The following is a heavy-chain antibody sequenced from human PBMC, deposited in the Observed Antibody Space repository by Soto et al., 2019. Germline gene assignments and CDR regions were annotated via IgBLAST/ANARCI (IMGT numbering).Heavy chain of an antibody. CDR1: GGSFSGYY. Sequence: SETLSLTCAVYGGSFSGYYWSWIRQPPGKGLEWIGEINHSGSTNYNPSLKSRVTISVDTSKNQFSLKLSSVTAADTAVYYCARGPSSSITIFGVVIDYWGQGTLVTVSS. CDR2: INHSGST. D-gene: IGHD3-3*01. V-gene: IGHV4-34*01. CDR3: ARGPSSSITIFGVVIDY. J-gene: IGHJ4*02.